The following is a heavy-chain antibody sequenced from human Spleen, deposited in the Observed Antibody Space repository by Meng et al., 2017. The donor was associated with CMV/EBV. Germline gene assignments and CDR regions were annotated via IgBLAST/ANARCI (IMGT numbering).Heavy chain of an antibody. J-gene: IGHJ4*02. D-gene: IGHD4-17*01. CDR1: GFTFSRYG. CDR3: AKGAPYGDYGGGFDY. CDR2: MYSGGSST. V-gene: IGHV3-23*03. Sequence: GESLKISCAASGFTFSRYGMSWVRQAPGKGLEWVSVMYSGGSSTFYADSVQGRFTISRDNSKNTLYLQMNSLRAEDTAVYYCAKGAPYGDYGGGFDYWGQGTLVTVSS.